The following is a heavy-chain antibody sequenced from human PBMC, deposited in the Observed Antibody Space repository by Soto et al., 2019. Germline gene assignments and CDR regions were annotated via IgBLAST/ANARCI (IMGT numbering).Heavy chain of an antibody. CDR3: VICSGGSCYSGGPDY. CDR1: GFTVYSSG. J-gene: IGHJ4*02. D-gene: IGHD2-15*01. Sequence: GGPPGISCSTSGFTVYSSGFDLVRQAPGKGLEFVSAISSNGGSTYYADSVKGRFTISRDNSKNTLYLQMSSLRAEDTAVYYCVICSGGSCYSGGPDYWGQGTLVTVSS. CDR2: ISSNGGST. V-gene: IGHV3-64D*08.